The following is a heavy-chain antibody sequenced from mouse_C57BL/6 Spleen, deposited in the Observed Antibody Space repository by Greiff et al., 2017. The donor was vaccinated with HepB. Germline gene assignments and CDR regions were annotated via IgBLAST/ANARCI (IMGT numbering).Heavy chain of an antibody. CDR3: ASRIYYGTPLAY. Sequence: EVKLVESGPELVKPGASVKMSCKASGYTFTDYNMHWVKQSHGKSLEWIGYINPNNGGTSYNQKFKGKATLTVNKSSSTAYMELRSLTSEDSAVYYCASRIYYGTPLAYWGQGTLVTVSA. CDR1: GYTFTDYN. CDR2: INPNNGGT. D-gene: IGHD2-1*01. V-gene: IGHV1-22*01. J-gene: IGHJ3*01.